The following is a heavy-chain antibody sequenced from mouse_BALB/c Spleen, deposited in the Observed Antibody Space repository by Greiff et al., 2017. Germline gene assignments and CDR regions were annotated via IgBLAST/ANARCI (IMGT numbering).Heavy chain of an antibody. J-gene: IGHJ2*01. CDR2: IYPGDGST. CDR1: GYTFTSYY. D-gene: IGHD1-1*01. V-gene: IGHV1S56*01. Sequence: QVQLKQSGPELVKPGASVKMSCKASGYTFTSYYIHWVKQRPGQGLEWIGWIYPGDGSTKYNEKFKGKTTLTADKSSSTAYMLLSSLTSEDSAIYFCARRGYYGSRSFDYWGQGTTLTVSS. CDR3: ARRGYYGSRSFDY.